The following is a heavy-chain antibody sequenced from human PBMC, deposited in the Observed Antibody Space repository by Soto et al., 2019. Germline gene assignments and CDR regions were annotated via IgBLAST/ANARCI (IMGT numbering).Heavy chain of an antibody. J-gene: IGHJ5*02. CDR3: ARDQGVAAAGITWFDP. CDR1: GASMNSYH. D-gene: IGHD6-13*01. Sequence: QVQLQAPGPGLVKPSETLSLTCTVSGASMNSYHWSWIRQPAGKGLEWIGHIHSSGSTNYNPSLKSRVTMSVDTSKNQFSLRLMSLTAADTAVYYCARDQGVAAAGITWFDPWGQGSLVTVSS. V-gene: IGHV4-4*07. CDR2: IHSSGST.